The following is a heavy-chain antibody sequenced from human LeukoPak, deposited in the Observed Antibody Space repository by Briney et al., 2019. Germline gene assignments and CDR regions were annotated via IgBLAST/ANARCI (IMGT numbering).Heavy chain of an antibody. CDR2: IYYSGST. D-gene: IGHD5-18*01. V-gene: IGHV4-39*02. CDR3: ARLGYSYGLLIDY. Sequence: SETLSLTCTVSGGSISSSSYYWGWIRQPPGKGLQWIGSIYYSGSTYYNPSLKSRVTISVDMSKNHFSLKLSSVTAADTAVYYCARLGYSYGLLIDYWGQGTLVTVSS. J-gene: IGHJ4*02. CDR1: GGSISSSSYY.